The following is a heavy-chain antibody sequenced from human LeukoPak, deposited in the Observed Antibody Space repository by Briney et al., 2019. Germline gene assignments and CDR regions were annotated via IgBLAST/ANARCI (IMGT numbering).Heavy chain of an antibody. D-gene: IGHD3-9*01. CDR2: IYYSGST. CDR3: ARGKYDILTGYYYHLDY. CDR1: GGSISSGDYY. Sequence: SQTLSLTCTVSGGSISSGDYYWNWIRQPPGKGLEWIGHIYYSGSTYYNPPLKSRVTISLDTSKNQFSLKLSSVTAADTAVYFCARGKYDILTGYYYHLDYWGQGNLVTVSS. J-gene: IGHJ4*02. V-gene: IGHV4-30-4*01.